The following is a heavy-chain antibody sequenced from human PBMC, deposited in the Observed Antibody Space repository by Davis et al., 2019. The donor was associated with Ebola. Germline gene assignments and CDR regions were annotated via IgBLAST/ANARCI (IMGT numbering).Heavy chain of an antibody. Sequence: GESLKISCAASGFTFSNAWMSWVRQAPGKGLEWAGRIKSKTNGGTTDYAAPVKGRFTISRDDSKNTLYLQMNSLKTEDTAVYYCTTLTTIDYWGQGTLVTVSS. J-gene: IGHJ4*02. CDR3: TTLTTIDY. D-gene: IGHD1-14*01. CDR2: IKSKTNGGTT. V-gene: IGHV3-15*01. CDR1: GFTFSNAW.